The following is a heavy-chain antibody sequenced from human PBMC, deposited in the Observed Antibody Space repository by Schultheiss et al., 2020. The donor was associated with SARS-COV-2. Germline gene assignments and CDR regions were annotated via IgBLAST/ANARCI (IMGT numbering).Heavy chain of an antibody. D-gene: IGHD6-13*01. CDR3: ARGAAAGLYYYYYYGMDV. V-gene: IGHV3-30*19. Sequence: GGSLRLSCAASGFTFSSYGMHWVRQAPGKGLEWVAVIWYDGSNKYYADSVKGRFTISRDNSKNTLYLQMNSLRVEDTAVYYCARGAAAGLYYYYYYGMDVWGQGTTVTVSS. CDR1: GFTFSSYG. CDR2: IWYDGSNK. J-gene: IGHJ6*02.